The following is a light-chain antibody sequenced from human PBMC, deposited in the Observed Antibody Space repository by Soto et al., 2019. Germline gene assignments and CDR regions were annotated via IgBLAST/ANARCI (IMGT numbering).Light chain of an antibody. Sequence: EIWMTQSPATLSVSPGERATLSCRASQSVSSNLAWYQQKPGQAPRLLIYGASTRATGIPARFSGSGSGTEFTLTITRLQSEDFAVYYCQQYKKWPWTFGPGTKVDI. CDR1: QSVSSN. V-gene: IGKV3-15*01. CDR3: QQYKKWPWT. J-gene: IGKJ1*01. CDR2: GAS.